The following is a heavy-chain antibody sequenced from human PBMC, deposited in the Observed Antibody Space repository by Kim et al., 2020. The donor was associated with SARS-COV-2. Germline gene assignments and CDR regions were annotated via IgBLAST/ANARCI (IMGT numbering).Heavy chain of an antibody. Sequence: GESPKISCKGSGYSFTSYWIGWVRQMPGKGLEWMGIIYPGDSDTRYSPSFQGQVTISADKSINTAYLQWSSLKASDTAMYYCARTAPENHRLGEFVVDYWGQGTLVTVSS. J-gene: IGHJ4*02. CDR3: ARTAPENHRLGEFVVDY. CDR1: GYSFTSYW. V-gene: IGHV5-51*01. D-gene: IGHD3-16*01. CDR2: IYPGDSDT.